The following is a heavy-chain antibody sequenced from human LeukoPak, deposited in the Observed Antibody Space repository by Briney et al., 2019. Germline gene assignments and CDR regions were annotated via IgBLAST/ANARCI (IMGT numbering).Heavy chain of an antibody. J-gene: IGHJ4*02. CDR1: GGTFSSYA. V-gene: IGHV1-69*04. CDR2: IIPIFGIA. CDR3: ALTYYDSSGHLDY. D-gene: IGHD3-22*01. Sequence: SVKVSCKASGGTFSSYAISWVRQAPGQGLEWMGRIIPIFGIANYAQEFRGRVTITADKSTSTAYMELSSLRSEDTAVYYCALTYYDSSGHLDYWGQGTLVTVSS.